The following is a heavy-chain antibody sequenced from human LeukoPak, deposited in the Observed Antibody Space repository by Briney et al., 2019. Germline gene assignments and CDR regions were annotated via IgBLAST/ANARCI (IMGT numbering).Heavy chain of an antibody. Sequence: GGSLRLSCAASGFTVSSNYMSWVRQAPGKGLEWVSVIYSGGSTYYADSVKGRFTISGDNSKNTLYLQMNSLRAEDTAVYYCARGQDGYNPYAFDIWGQGTMVTVSS. CDR3: ARGQDGYNPYAFDI. J-gene: IGHJ3*02. CDR2: IYSGGST. D-gene: IGHD5-12*01. V-gene: IGHV3-66*01. CDR1: GFTVSSNY.